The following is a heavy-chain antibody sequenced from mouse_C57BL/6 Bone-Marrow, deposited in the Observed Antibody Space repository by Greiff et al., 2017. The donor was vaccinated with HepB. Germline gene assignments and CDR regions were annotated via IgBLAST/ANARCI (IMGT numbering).Heavy chain of an antibody. Sequence: QVHVKQSGAELVRPGASVKLSCKASGYTFTSYGISWVKQRTGQGLEWIGEIYPRSGNTYYNEKFKGKATLTGDKSSSTAYMELSSLTSEDSAVYYCARGDYCGSHWMDYWGQGTLVTVSA. CDR3: ARGDYCGSHWMDY. D-gene: IGHD1-1*01. CDR1: GYTFTSYG. J-gene: IGHJ3*01. V-gene: IGHV1-81*01. CDR2: IYPRSGNT.